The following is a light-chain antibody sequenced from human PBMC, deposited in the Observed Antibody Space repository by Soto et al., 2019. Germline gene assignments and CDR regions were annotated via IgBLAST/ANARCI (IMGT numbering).Light chain of an antibody. CDR3: QQRSAGSSIT. Sequence: EIVLTQSPATLSLSPGERATLSCRASQSVSTYLVWYQQKPGQAPRLLIYDASTRATGIPARFSGSGSGTDFTLTITTLEPEDFAVYHCQQRSAGSSITSGHRTRLE. CDR2: DAS. CDR1: QSVSTY. V-gene: IGKV3-11*01. J-gene: IGKJ5*01.